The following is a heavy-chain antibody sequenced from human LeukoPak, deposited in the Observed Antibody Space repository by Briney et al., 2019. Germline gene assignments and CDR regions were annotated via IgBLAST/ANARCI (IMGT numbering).Heavy chain of an antibody. V-gene: IGHV3-15*01. CDR2: IKSKTDGGTT. Sequence: GGSLRLSCAASGFTFSDVWMSWVRQAPGKGLEWVGRIKSKTDGGTTDYAAPVKGRFTISRDDSKNTLYLQMNSLKTEDTAVYYCTTAEFSSSWFNYYYYYYMDVWGKGTTVTVSS. CDR3: TTAEFSSSWFNYYYYYYMDV. CDR1: GFTFSDVW. J-gene: IGHJ6*03. D-gene: IGHD6-13*01.